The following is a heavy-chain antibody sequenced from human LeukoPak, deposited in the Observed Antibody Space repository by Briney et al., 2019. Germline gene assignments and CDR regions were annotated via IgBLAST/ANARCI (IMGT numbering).Heavy chain of an antibody. CDR2: ISSSGSTI. D-gene: IGHD2-15*01. V-gene: IGHV3-48*03. CDR1: GFTFSSYE. CDR3: ARDCGGGSCYGPYDAFDI. Sequence: GGSLRLSCAASGFTFSSYEMNWVRQAPGKWLEWVSYISSSGSTIYYADSVKGRFTISRDNAKNSLYLQMNSLRAEDTAVYYCARDCGGGSCYGPYDAFDIWGQGTMVTVSS. J-gene: IGHJ3*02.